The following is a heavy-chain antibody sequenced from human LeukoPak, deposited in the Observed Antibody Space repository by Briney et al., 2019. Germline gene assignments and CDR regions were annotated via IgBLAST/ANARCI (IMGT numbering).Heavy chain of an antibody. CDR2: IIPIFGTA. Sequence: SVKVSCKASGGTFSSYAISWVRQAPGQGLEWMGGIIPIFGTANYAQKFQGRVTITADKSTSTAYMELSSLRSEDTAVYYCARGISKRRLVRFIDYWGQGTLVTVSS. CDR1: GGTFSSYA. D-gene: IGHD6-19*01. CDR3: ARGISKRRLVRFIDY. J-gene: IGHJ4*02. V-gene: IGHV1-69*06.